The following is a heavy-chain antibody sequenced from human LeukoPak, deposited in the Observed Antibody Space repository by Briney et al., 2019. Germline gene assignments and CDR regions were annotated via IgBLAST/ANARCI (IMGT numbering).Heavy chain of an antibody. Sequence: GGSLRLSCAASGFTFSNYDMHWVCRAPGKGLEWVAFIRRDVSDKYYADSVRGRFTVSRDNSENTLDLEMNSLRAEDTAVYYCVKYFGSNNFESWGQGTLVTVSP. J-gene: IGHJ4*02. V-gene: IGHV3-30*02. CDR1: GFTFSNYD. D-gene: IGHD3-9*01. CDR2: IRRDVSDK. CDR3: VKYFGSNNFES.